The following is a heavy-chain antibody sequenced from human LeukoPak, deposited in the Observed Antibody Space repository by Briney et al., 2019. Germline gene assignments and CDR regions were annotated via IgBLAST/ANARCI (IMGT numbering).Heavy chain of an antibody. CDR1: GFTFSDYY. Sequence: GGSLRLSCAASGFTFSDYYMSWVRQAPGKGLEWVSAISGSGGSTYYADSVKGRFTISRDNSKNTLYLQMNSLRAEDTAVYYCAKDHGFGPGRLDAFDIWGQGTMVTVSS. J-gene: IGHJ3*02. D-gene: IGHD3/OR15-3a*01. CDR2: ISGSGGST. CDR3: AKDHGFGPGRLDAFDI. V-gene: IGHV3-23*01.